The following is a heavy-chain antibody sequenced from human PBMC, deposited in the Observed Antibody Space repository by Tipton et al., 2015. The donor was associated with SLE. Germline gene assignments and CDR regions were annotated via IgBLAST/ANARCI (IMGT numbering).Heavy chain of an antibody. V-gene: IGHV4-34*01. CDR2: IKHSGST. Sequence: TLSLTCSMYDESFRTYYWTWIRQPPGKSLEWLGDIKHSGSTNYSPSLKSRVSISIDKSKNQFSLKLSSVTAADTAVYYCASGGDDIWGSYENWGLGTLVTVSS. CDR3: ASGGDDIWGSYEN. D-gene: IGHD3-16*01. J-gene: IGHJ4*02. CDR1: DESFRTYY.